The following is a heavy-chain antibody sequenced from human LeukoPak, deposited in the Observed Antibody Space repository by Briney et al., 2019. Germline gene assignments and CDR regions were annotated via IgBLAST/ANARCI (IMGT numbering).Heavy chain of an antibody. V-gene: IGHV3-7*01. Sequence: GGSLRLSCAASGFTFSSYWMSWVRQAPGRGLEGVANIKQDGSEKYYVDSVKGRFTISRDNAKNSLYLQMNSLRAEDTAVYYCARARRFGEDFDYWGQGTLVTVSS. CDR2: IKQDGSEK. CDR1: GFTFSSYW. J-gene: IGHJ4*02. D-gene: IGHD3-10*01. CDR3: ARARRFGEDFDY.